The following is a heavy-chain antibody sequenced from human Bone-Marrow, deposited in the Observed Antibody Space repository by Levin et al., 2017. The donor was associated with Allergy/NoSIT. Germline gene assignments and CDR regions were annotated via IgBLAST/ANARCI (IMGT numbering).Heavy chain of an antibody. CDR3: ARADYSDGWYVDS. D-gene: IGHD4-11*01. V-gene: IGHV4-59*01. CDR1: GGSIGFYY. Sequence: PGGSLRLSCTVSGGSIGFYYWSWVRLPPGKGLEYFGYIYYTGTTNYNPSLRSRVTISVDTSKNQFSLHLRSVTAADRAVYYCARADYSDGWYVDSWGQGTLVTVSS. J-gene: IGHJ4*02. CDR2: IYYTGTT.